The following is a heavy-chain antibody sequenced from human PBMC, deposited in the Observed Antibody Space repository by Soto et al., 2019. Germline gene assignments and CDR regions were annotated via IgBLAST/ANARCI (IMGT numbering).Heavy chain of an antibody. J-gene: IGHJ6*02. CDR1: GFTFSDYY. CDR2: ISSSSSYT. V-gene: IGHV3-11*06. CDR3: ARDPGRDGYIGRYYYYGMDV. D-gene: IGHD5-12*01. Sequence: QVQLVESGGGLVKPGGSLRLSCVASGFTFSDYYMSWIRQAPGKGLEWVSYISSSSSYTNYADSVKGRFTISRDNAKNSLYLQMNSLRAEDTAVYYCARDPGRDGYIGRYYYYGMDVWGQGTTVTVSS.